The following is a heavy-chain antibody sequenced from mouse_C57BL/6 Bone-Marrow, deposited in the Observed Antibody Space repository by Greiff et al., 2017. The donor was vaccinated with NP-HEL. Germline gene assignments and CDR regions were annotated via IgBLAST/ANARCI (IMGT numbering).Heavy chain of an antibody. CDR2: IHPNRGST. J-gene: IGHJ4*01. CDR1: GYTFTSYW. V-gene: IGHV1-64*01. Sequence: QVQLQQPGAELVKPGASVQLSCEASGYTFTSYWMHWVKQRPGQGLEWIGMIHPNRGSTNYNEKVKSKATLTVDTSSSTAYMQLSSLPSEDSAVYYGARSPHWGQGTSGTVAS. CDR3: ARSPH.